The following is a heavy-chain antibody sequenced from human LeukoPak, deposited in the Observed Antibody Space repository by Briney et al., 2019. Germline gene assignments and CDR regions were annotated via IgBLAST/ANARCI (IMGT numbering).Heavy chain of an antibody. CDR3: ARSKDGFNADY. V-gene: IGHV4-59*01. D-gene: IGHD5-24*01. Sequence: SETLSLTCTVSGGSIGSYYWNWIRQPPGKGLEWIGYIYYSESTNYNPSLKSRATISVDTSKNQFSLKVSSVTAADTAVYYCARSKDGFNADYWGQGILVIVSS. CDR2: IYYSEST. J-gene: IGHJ4*02. CDR1: GGSIGSYY.